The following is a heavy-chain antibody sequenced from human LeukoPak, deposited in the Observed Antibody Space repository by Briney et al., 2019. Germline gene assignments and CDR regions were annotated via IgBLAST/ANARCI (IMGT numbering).Heavy chain of an antibody. J-gene: IGHJ4*02. V-gene: IGHV5-51*01. Sequence: GESLQISCKASGYTFTSYWIGWVRQMPGKGLEWMGIIYPGDSDTRYSPSFQGQVTISADKSISTAYLQWSSLKASDTAMYYCARLSTNYYDSSGYTYYFDYWGQGTLVPVSS. CDR3: ARLSTNYYDSSGYTYYFDY. CDR1: GYTFTSYW. D-gene: IGHD3-22*01. CDR2: IYPGDSDT.